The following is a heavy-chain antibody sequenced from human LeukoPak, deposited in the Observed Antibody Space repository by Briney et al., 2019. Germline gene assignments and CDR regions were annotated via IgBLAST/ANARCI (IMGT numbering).Heavy chain of an antibody. CDR3: ARRYDAYDM. CDR2: INPNSGGT. J-gene: IGHJ3*02. Sequence: ASVKVSCKASGYTFTGYYIHWVRQAPGQGLEWMGWINPNSGGTNYAQKFQGRVTMTRDTSITTVYMELSRLRSDDTALYYCARRYDAYDMWGQGTMVTVSS. CDR1: GYTFTGYY. D-gene: IGHD3-16*02. V-gene: IGHV1-2*02.